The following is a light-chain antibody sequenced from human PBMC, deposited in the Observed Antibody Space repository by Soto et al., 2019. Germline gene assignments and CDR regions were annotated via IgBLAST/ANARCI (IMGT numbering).Light chain of an antibody. V-gene: IGKV3-20*01. J-gene: IGKJ1*01. CDR2: STS. CDR1: QSLSVSY. Sequence: EIVLTQSPGTLSLSPGDRATLSCRASQSLSVSYIAWYQHKPGQAPRLLIYSTSTRAAGIPDRFTGRGAGTHFILAISRLEPEDFAVYYCHQFGDAPQTFGQGTTVEV. CDR3: HQFGDAPQT.